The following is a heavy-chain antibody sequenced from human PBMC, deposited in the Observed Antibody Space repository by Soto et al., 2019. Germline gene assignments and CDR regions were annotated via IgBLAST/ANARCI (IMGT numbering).Heavy chain of an antibody. J-gene: IGHJ2*01. CDR3: ARGNHRWLQLWYFDL. CDR2: IIPIFGTA. V-gene: IGHV1-69*12. CDR1: GGTFSSYT. Sequence: QVQLVQSGAEVKKPGSSVTVSCKASGGTFSSYTISWVRQAPGQGLEWMGGIIPIFGTANYAQKFQGRVSITADQSTHTAYMEVRRLRSEDTAVYYCARGNHRWLQLWYFDLWGRGTLVTVSS. D-gene: IGHD5-12*01.